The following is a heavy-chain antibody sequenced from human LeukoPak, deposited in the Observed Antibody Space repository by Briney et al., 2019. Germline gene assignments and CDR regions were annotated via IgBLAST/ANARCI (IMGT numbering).Heavy chain of an antibody. J-gene: IGHJ4*02. Sequence: SETLSLTCTVSDGSISSSSYYWGWIRQPPGKGLEWIGSIYYSGSTYYNPSLKSRVTISVDTSKTQFSLKLSSVTAADPAVYYCASNEFGELGFDYRGQGTLVTLSS. D-gene: IGHD3-10*01. CDR2: IYYSGST. CDR1: DGSISSSSYY. V-gene: IGHV4-39*07. CDR3: ASNEFGELGFDY.